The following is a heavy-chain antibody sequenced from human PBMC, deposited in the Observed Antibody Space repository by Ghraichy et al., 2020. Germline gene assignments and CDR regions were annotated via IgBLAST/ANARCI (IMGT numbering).Heavy chain of an antibody. CDR2: ISSSGSTI. CDR3: ARGGEYYDYVWGSGPLDY. J-gene: IGHJ4*02. V-gene: IGHV3-11*04. CDR1: GFTFSDYY. Sequence: GGSLRLSCAASGFTFSDYYTSWIRQAPGKGLEWVSYISSSGSTIYYADSVKGRFTISRDNAKNSLYLQMNSLRAEDTAVYYCARGGEYYDYVWGSGPLDYWGQGTLVTVSS. D-gene: IGHD3-16*01.